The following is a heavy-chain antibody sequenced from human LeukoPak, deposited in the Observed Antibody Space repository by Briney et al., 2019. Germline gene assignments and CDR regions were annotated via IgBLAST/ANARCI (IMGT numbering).Heavy chain of an antibody. Sequence: ASVKVSCKASGGTFSSYAISWVRQAPGQGLEWMGMINPSGGSTSYAQKFQGRVTMTRDTSTSTVYMELSGLRSEDTAVYSCARERWLEGTDFDYWGQGTLVTVSS. CDR1: GGTFSSYA. D-gene: IGHD5-18*01. CDR2: INPSGGST. J-gene: IGHJ4*02. CDR3: ARERWLEGTDFDY. V-gene: IGHV1-46*01.